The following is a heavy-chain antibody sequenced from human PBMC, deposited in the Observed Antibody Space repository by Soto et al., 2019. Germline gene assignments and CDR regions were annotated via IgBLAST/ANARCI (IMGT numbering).Heavy chain of an antibody. CDR1: GFTFSSYS. J-gene: IGHJ6*02. V-gene: IGHV3-21*01. CDR2: ISSSSSYI. Sequence: EVQLVESGGGLVKPGGSLRLSCAASGFTFSSYSMNWVRQAPGKGLEWVSSISSSSSYIYYADSVKRRFTISRDNSKNALYLQMNSLRAEDTAVYDCAREHIVVVTAIPGGMDVLGQGTTVTVSS. CDR3: AREHIVVVTAIPGGMDV. D-gene: IGHD2-21*02.